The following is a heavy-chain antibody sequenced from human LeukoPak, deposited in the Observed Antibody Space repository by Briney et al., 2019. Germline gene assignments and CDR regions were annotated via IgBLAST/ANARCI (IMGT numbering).Heavy chain of an antibody. D-gene: IGHD1-1*01. CDR2: IYTSGST. CDR3: ASGTTPGPSYYYMDV. J-gene: IGHJ6*03. CDR1: GGSISSYY. V-gene: IGHV4-4*07. Sequence: SETLSLTRTVSGGSISSYYWSWIRQPAGKGLEWIGRIYTSGSTNYNPSLKSRVTMSVDTSKNQFSLKLSSVTAADTAVYYCASGTTPGPSYYYMDVWGKGTTVTVSS.